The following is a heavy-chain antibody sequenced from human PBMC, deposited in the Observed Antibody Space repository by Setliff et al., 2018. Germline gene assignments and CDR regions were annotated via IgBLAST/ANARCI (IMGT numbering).Heavy chain of an antibody. D-gene: IGHD3-3*01. CDR1: GFIFSDYY. CDR3: ATLSKDLNY. J-gene: IGHJ4*02. Sequence: LSLSCAASGFIFSDYYMSWIRQTPGKGLEWVAYISRGATTTYYADSVKGRFTISRDNAKNSVYLQMNSLTAEDTAMYYCATLSKDLNYWGQGTLVTVSS. V-gene: IGHV3-11*04. CDR2: ISRGATTT.